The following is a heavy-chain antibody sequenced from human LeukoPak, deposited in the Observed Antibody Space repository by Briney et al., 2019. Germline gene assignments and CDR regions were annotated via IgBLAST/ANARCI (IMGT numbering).Heavy chain of an antibody. J-gene: IGHJ3*02. CDR1: GLTFSSYE. CDR3: ARDSHKFDSSGYYPDAFDI. V-gene: IGHV3-48*03. Sequence: PGGSLRLSCAASGLTFSSYEMNWARQAPGKGLEWVSYICSSGSSIYYADSVKGRFTISRDNAKKSLYLQMHSLRAEDTAVYYCARDSHKFDSSGYYPDAFDIWGQGTMVTVSS. D-gene: IGHD3-22*01. CDR2: ICSSGSSI.